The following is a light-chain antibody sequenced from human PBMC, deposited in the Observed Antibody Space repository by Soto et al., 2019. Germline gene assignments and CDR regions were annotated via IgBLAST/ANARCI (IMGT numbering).Light chain of an antibody. V-gene: IGLV1-40*01. CDR2: GNT. CDR3: QSYDSSLTVV. Sequence: QPVLTQPPSVSGAPGQRVTISCTGSSSNIGAGYDVHWYQQFPGTTPKFLIYGNTNRPSGVPDRFSASKSGTSASLDITGLQVEDEAEYFCQSYDSSLTVVFGGGTKLTVL. CDR1: SSNIGAGYD. J-gene: IGLJ2*01.